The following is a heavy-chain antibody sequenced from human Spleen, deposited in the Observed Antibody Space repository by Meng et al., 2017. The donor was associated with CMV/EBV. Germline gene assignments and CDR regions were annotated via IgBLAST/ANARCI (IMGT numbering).Heavy chain of an antibody. J-gene: IGHJ6*02. CDR3: ARIAAAGTRGGMDV. Sequence: SETLSLTCAVYGGSFSGYYWSWIRQPPGKGLEWIGENNHNGSTNYNPSLKSRVTISVDTSKNQFSLKLSSVTAADTAVYYCARIAAAGTRGGMDVWGQGTTVTVSS. V-gene: IGHV4-34*01. CDR2: NNHNGST. CDR1: GGSFSGYY. D-gene: IGHD6-13*01.